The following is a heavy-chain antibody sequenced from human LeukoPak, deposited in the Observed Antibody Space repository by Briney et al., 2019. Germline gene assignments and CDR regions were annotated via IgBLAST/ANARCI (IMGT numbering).Heavy chain of an antibody. CDR3: ARADSTGYFLGHFDY. CDR1: GFTFDDYG. D-gene: IGHD3-22*01. V-gene: IGHV3-20*04. CDR2: INWNGGST. Sequence: PGGSLRLSCAASGFTFDDYGMSWVRHAPGKGLEWVSGINWNGGSTVYADSVKGRFTISRDNAKNSLYLQMNSLRAEDTALYYCARADSTGYFLGHFDYWGQGTLVTVSS. J-gene: IGHJ4*02.